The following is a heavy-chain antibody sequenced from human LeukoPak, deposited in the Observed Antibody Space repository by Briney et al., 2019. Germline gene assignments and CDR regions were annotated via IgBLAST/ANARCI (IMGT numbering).Heavy chain of an antibody. CDR2: IYPGDSDT. CDR3: ARNYYGDYENWFDP. D-gene: IGHD4-17*01. V-gene: IGHV5-51*01. CDR1: GSIFTSYW. J-gene: IGHJ5*02. Sequence: GXSLQISSEGSGSIFTSYWIGWVRQLAGKGLEWMGIIYPGDSDTRYSPSFQGQVTISADNSISTAFLQSSSLKASDTAMYYCARNYYGDYENWFDPWGQGTLVTVSS.